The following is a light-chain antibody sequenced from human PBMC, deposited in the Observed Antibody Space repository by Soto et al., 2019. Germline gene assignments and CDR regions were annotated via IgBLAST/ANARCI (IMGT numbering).Light chain of an antibody. J-gene: IGKJ2*01. CDR2: GAS. CDR3: QHYNNWPPMYT. CDR1: QPVSTN. Sequence: EIVMTQSPATLSVSPGKRATLSCRASQPVSTNLAWYQQKPGQAPRLLIYGASTRATGIPARFSGSGSGTEFTFTISSLQSEDFAVYSCQHYNNWPPMYTFGQGTKLEIK. V-gene: IGKV3-15*01.